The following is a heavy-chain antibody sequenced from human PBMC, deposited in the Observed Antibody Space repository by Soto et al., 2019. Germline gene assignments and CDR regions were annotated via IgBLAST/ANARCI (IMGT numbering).Heavy chain of an antibody. CDR3: ARETSSSWPFYYYYYYGMDV. V-gene: IGHV3-72*01. CDR1: GFTFSDHY. Sequence: EVQLVESGGGLVQPGGSLRLSCAASGFTFSDHYMDWVRQAPGKGLEWVGRTRNKANSYTTEYAASVKGRFTISRDDSKHPLYLQMNSLKTEDTAVYYCARETSSSWPFYYYYYYGMDVWGQGTTVTVSS. D-gene: IGHD6-13*01. CDR2: TRNKANSYTT. J-gene: IGHJ6*02.